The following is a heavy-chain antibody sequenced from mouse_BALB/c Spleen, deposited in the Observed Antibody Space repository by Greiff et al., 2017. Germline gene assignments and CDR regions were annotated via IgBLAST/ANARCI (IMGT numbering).Heavy chain of an antibody. V-gene: IGHV5-17*02. Sequence: EVKLMESGGGLVQPGGSRKLSCAASGFTFSSFGMHWVRQAPEKGLEWVAYISSGSSTIYYADTVKGRFTISRDNPKNTLFLQMTSLRSEDTAMYYCARSPMDYWGQGTSVTVSS. CDR1: GFTFSSFG. CDR2: ISSGSSTI. J-gene: IGHJ4*01. CDR3: ARSPMDY.